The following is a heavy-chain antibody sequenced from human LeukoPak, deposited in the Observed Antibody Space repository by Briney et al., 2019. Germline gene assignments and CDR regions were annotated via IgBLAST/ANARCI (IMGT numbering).Heavy chain of an antibody. J-gene: IGHJ4*02. CDR2: ISSSSSTI. D-gene: IGHD6-13*01. CDR3: ASARSQGPYFDY. Sequence: PGGSLRLSCAASGFTFSSNYMNGVRQAPGRGLEGVSYISSSSSTIYYADSVKGRFTISRDNAKNSLYLQMNSLRAEDTAVYYCASARSQGPYFDYWGQGTLVTVSS. CDR1: GFTFSSNY. V-gene: IGHV3-48*01.